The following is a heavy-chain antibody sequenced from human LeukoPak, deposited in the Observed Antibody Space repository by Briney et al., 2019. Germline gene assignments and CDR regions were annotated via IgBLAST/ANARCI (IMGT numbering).Heavy chain of an antibody. CDR3: ATISPSYYYDSSGPL. CDR2: ISAYNGNT. CDR1: GYTFTSYG. Sequence: ASVKVSCKASGYTFTSYGISWVRQAPGQGLEWMGWISAYNGNTNYAQKLQGRVTMTTDTSTSTAYMELRSLRSDDTAVYYCATISPSYYYDSSGPLWGQGTLVTVSS. V-gene: IGHV1-18*01. J-gene: IGHJ4*02. D-gene: IGHD3-22*01.